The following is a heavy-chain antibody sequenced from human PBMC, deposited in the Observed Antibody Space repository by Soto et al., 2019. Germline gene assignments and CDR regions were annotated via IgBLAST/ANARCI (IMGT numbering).Heavy chain of an antibody. Sequence: PSETLSLTCPVSDGSISSYSWSWLQQPPGKGLEWIGYLYYSGSTNYTPSRKSRATISVDTSKNQFSLKLSSVTAADTAVYYCARDGVDTAMVSMGVSYYYYYGMDVWGQGTTVTVSS. V-gene: IGHV4-59*01. CDR2: LYYSGST. J-gene: IGHJ6*02. D-gene: IGHD5-18*01. CDR1: DGSISSYS. CDR3: ARDGVDTAMVSMGVSYYYYYGMDV.